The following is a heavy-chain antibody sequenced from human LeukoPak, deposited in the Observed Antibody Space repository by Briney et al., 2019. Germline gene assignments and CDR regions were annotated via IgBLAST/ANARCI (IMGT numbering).Heavy chain of an antibody. J-gene: IGHJ4*02. CDR2: IYYSGST. CDR3: AKFRGTMVRGDTTPSDY. Sequence: TSETLSLTCTVSGGSISSYYWSWIRQPPGKGLEWIGYIYYSGSTNYNPSLKSRVTISVDTSKNQFSLKLSSVTAADTAVYYCAKFRGTMVRGDTTPSDYWGQGTLVTVSS. V-gene: IGHV4-59*01. CDR1: GGSISSYY. D-gene: IGHD3-10*01.